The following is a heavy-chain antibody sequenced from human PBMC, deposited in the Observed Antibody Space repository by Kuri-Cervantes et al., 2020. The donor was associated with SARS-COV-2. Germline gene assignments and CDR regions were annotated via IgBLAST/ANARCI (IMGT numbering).Heavy chain of an antibody. CDR2: IRYDGSNK. D-gene: IGHD2-8*01. J-gene: IGHJ3*02. V-gene: IGHV3-30*02. CDR1: GFTFSSYG. Sequence: GSLRLSCAASGFTFSSYGMHWVRQAPGKGLEWVAFIRYDGSNKYYADSVKGRFTISRDNSKNTLYLQMNSLRAEDTAVYYCARDPPYCTNGVCYRSYAFDIWGQGTMVTVSS. CDR3: ARDPPYCTNGVCYRSYAFDI.